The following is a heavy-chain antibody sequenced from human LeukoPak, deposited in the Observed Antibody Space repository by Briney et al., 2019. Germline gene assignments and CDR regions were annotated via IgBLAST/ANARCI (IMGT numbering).Heavy chain of an antibody. J-gene: IGHJ4*02. CDR2: ISVYNGNT. CDR1: GYIFSSYG. CDR3: ARLSGYDEYPDY. Sequence: GASVKVSCKASGYIFSSYGTSWVRQAPGQGLEWMGWISVYNGNTNYAQKLQGRVTMTTDTSTSTAYMELRSLRSDDTAVYYCARLSGYDEYPDYWGQGTLVTVSS. V-gene: IGHV1-18*01. D-gene: IGHD6-13*01.